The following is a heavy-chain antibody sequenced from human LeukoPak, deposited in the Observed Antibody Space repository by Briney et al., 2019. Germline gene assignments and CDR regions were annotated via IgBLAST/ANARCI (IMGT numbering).Heavy chain of an antibody. V-gene: IGHV3-53*04. Sequence: GGSLRLSCAASGFTVSSNYMSWVRQAPGKGLEWVSVIYSGGSTYYADSVKGRFTISRHNSKNTLYPQMNSLRAEDTAVYYCASLSIVGATTADYWGQGTLVTVSS. J-gene: IGHJ4*02. CDR2: IYSGGST. CDR1: GFTVSSNY. D-gene: IGHD1-26*01. CDR3: ASLSIVGATTADY.